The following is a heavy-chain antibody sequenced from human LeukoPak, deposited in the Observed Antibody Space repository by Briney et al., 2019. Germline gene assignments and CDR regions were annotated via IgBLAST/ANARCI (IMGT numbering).Heavy chain of an antibody. V-gene: IGHV3-21*01. Sequence: GGSLRLSCAASGFTFSSYSMNWFGKAPGKGLEWVSSISSSSSYIYYADSVKGRFTISRDNAKNSLYLQMNSLRAEDTAVYYCAKFVGEPTDYWGQGTLVTVSS. CDR2: ISSSSSYI. CDR1: GFTFSSYS. J-gene: IGHJ4*02. CDR3: AKFVGEPTDY. D-gene: IGHD3-16*01.